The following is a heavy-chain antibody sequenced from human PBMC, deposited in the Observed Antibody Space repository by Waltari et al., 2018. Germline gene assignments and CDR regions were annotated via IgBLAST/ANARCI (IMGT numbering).Heavy chain of an antibody. J-gene: IGHJ6*02. V-gene: IGHV3-15*01. CDR3: LRVPTYHTDV. D-gene: IGHD1-1*01. Sequence: EVQLVESGGGLVKPGESLRLSCATSGFTFTDAWMMWVRQAPGKGPEGVGLMKSEKTDYAPPVRGRFTISRDDSQNTFFLQMNSLKIEDTAVYYCLRVPTYHTDVWGQGTAVTVSS. CDR1: GFTFTDAW. CDR2: MKSEKT.